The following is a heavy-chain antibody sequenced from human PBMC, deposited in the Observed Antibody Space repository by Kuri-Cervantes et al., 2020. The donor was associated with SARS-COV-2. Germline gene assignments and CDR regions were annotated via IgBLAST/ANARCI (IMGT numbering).Heavy chain of an antibody. D-gene: IGHD3-16*02. CDR3: ASNYDYVWGSYRSVDY. J-gene: IGHJ4*02. Sequence: GGSLRLSCAASGFTFSSYALSWVRQAPGKGLEWVSVIYSGGNTTYYADSVKGRFTISRDNAKNTLYLQMNSLRAEDTAVYYCASNYDYVWGSYRSVDYWGQGTLVTVSS. CDR1: GFTFSSYA. CDR2: IYSGGNTT. V-gene: IGHV3-23*03.